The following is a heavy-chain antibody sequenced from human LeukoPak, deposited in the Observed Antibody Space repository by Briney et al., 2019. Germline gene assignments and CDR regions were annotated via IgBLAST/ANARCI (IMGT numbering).Heavy chain of an antibody. CDR1: GGSISSYH. J-gene: IGHJ4*02. Sequence: SETLSLTCTVSGGSISSYHWSWIRQPPGKGLEWIGYIYYSGSTNYNPSLKSRVTISVDTSKNQFSLKLSSVTAADTAVYYCARQRVAVAGFNYWGQGTLVTVSS. CDR2: IYYSGST. V-gene: IGHV4-59*08. CDR3: ARQRVAVAGFNY. D-gene: IGHD6-19*01.